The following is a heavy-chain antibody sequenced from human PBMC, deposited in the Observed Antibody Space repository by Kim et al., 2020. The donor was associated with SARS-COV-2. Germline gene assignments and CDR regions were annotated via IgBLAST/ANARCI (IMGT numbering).Heavy chain of an antibody. CDR2: IWYDGSNK. D-gene: IGHD1-1*01. CDR1: GFTFSSYG. Sequence: GGSLRLSCAASGFTFSSYGMHWVRQAPGKGLEWVAVIWYDGSNKYYTDSVKGRFTISRDNSKNTLYLQMNSLRAEDTAVYYCARDRDTTLYYYYYDMDVWGQGTTVTVSS. CDR3: ARDRDTTLYYYYYDMDV. V-gene: IGHV3-33*01. J-gene: IGHJ6*02.